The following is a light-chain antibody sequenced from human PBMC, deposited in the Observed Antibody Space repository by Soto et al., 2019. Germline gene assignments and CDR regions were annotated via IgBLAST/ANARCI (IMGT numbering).Light chain of an antibody. V-gene: IGKV3-20*01. CDR3: QQYGSSPIT. CDR2: GAS. CDR1: QSVGSNY. Sequence: ETDLTHAPGTLSFSPGERATLSCRASQSVGSNYLAWYQEKPGQAPRLLIYGASSRATGIPDRFSGSGSGTDFTLTISRLEPEDFAVYYCQQYGSSPITFGQGTRLEIK. J-gene: IGKJ5*01.